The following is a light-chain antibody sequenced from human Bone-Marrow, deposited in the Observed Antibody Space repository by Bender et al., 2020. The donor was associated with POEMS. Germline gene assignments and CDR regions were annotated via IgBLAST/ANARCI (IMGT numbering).Light chain of an antibody. Sequence: QAVLTQPSSLSASPGASARLTCTLRSGIDVASYKVYWYQQKVGSPPQFLLRYKSYSDKLQGSGVPSRFSGSKDTSANAGILLISGLQSDDEADYYCMIWHSSAWVFGGGTKLTVL. J-gene: IGLJ3*02. CDR1: SGIDVASYK. CDR3: MIWHSSAWV. CDR2: YKSYSDK. V-gene: IGLV5-45*02.